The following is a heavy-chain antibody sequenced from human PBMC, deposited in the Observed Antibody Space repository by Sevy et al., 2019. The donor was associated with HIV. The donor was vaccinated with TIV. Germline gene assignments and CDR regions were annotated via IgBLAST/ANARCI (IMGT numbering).Heavy chain of an antibody. J-gene: IGHJ4*02. CDR2: FDPEDGEI. CDR1: GYRLSELS. V-gene: IGHV1-24*01. D-gene: IGHD3-22*01. CDR3: ATGREYYDENSGYFDY. Sequence: ASVNVSCKISGYRLSELSMHWVRQAPGKGLEWMGRFDPEDGEIIYAQKFQGRVTVTEDTSTDTAYMELSRLRSEDTAVYYCATGREYYDENSGYFDYWGPGTLVTVYS.